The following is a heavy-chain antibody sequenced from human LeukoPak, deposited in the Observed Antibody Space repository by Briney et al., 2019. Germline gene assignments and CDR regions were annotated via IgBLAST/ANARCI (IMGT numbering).Heavy chain of an antibody. CDR3: ARANFPYYYVSNGLNAFAI. CDR1: GYTFTGYY. J-gene: IGHJ3*02. D-gene: IGHD3-22*01. CDR2: INPNSGGT. V-gene: IGHV1-2*02. Sequence: ASVKVSCKASGYTFTGYYMHWVRQAPGQGLEWMGWINPNSGGTNSAQKFQGRVTMTRDTSISTAYMELSRLRSDDTAVYYCARANFPYYYVSNGLNAFAIWGQGTMVTVSS.